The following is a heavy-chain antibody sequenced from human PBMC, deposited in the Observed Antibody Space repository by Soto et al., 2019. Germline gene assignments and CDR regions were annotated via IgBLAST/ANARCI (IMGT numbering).Heavy chain of an antibody. CDR2: ISYDGSNK. Sequence: QVQLVESGGGVVQPGRSLRLSCAASGFTFSSYAMHWVRQAPGKGLEWVAVISYDGSNKYYADSVKGRFTISRDNSKNTLYLQMNSLRAEDTAVYYCERGGGYGDYVSDLDYWGQGTLVTVSS. CDR3: ERGGGYGDYVSDLDY. V-gene: IGHV3-30-3*01. J-gene: IGHJ4*02. D-gene: IGHD4-17*01. CDR1: GFTFSSYA.